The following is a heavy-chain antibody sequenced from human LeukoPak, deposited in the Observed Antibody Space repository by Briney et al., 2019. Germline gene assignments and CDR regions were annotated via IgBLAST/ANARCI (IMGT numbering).Heavy chain of an antibody. J-gene: IGHJ4*02. CDR2: ISGSGGSA. V-gene: IGHV3-23*01. CDR3: AITDDRYSSGWYVS. D-gene: IGHD6-19*01. CDR1: GFTFSSYA. Sequence: PGGSLRLSCAASGFTFSSYAMSWVRQAPGKGLEWVSAISGSGGSAHYADSVKGRFTISRDNSKNTLYLQMNSLRAEDTAVYYCAITDDRYSSGWYVSWGQGTLVTVSS.